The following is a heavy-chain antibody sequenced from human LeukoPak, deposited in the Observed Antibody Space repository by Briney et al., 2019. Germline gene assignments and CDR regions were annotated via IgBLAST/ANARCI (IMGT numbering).Heavy chain of an antibody. CDR2: IPYDG. J-gene: IGHJ4*02. D-gene: IGHD2-2*02. CDR1: GFTFSSYG. Sequence: GGSLRLSCAASGFTFSSYGMHWVRQAPGKGLEWVPFIPYDGYHTDSVKGRFTISRDNSKNTLYLQMNTLRAEDTAVYDCANDRVSSTSCYNFYWGQGTPVTVSS. CDR3: ANDRVSSTSCYNFY. V-gene: IGHV3-30*02.